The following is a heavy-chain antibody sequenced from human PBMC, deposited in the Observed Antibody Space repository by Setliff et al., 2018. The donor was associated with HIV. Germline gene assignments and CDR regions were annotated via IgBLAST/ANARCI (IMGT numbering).Heavy chain of an antibody. CDR1: GFTFYTYA. V-gene: IGHV3-23*01. Sequence: GESLTISCAASGFTFYTYAMSWVRQAPGKGLEWVSTFGYSGSDTYYADSVKGRFTISRDNSKGILYLQMNSLRVEDTAMYYCAKPLPTANGWHRVFDFWGQGTSVTVSS. D-gene: IGHD6-19*01. CDR3: AKPLPTANGWHRVFDF. J-gene: IGHJ4*02. CDR2: FGYSGSDT.